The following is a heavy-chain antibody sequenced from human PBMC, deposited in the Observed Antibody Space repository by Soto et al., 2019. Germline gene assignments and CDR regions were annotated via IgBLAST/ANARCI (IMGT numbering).Heavy chain of an antibody. CDR3: ATTLGRDDVDAFDI. CDR1: GYAFTSYY. CDR2: MNPNSGNT. J-gene: IGHJ3*02. Sequence: GASVKLSCKAPGYAFTSYYINWAQQDTGQGLEWMGWMNPNSGNTGYAQKFQGRVTMTRNTSISTAYMELSSLRSEDTAVYYCATTLGRDDVDAFDIWGQGTMVTVSS. V-gene: IGHV1-8*01. D-gene: IGHD1-1*01.